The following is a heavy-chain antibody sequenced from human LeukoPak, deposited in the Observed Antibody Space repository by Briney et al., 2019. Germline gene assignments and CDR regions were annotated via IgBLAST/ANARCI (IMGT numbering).Heavy chain of an antibody. Sequence: ASVKVSCKASGYTFTSYGISWVRQAPGQGLEWMGWISAYNGNTNYAQKLQGRVTMTTDTSTSTAYMELRSLRSDDTAVYYCARERFYYDSSGYWPDAFDIWGQGTMVTVSS. CDR3: ARERFYYDSSGYWPDAFDI. V-gene: IGHV1-18*01. J-gene: IGHJ3*02. CDR1: GYTFTSYG. CDR2: ISAYNGNT. D-gene: IGHD3-22*01.